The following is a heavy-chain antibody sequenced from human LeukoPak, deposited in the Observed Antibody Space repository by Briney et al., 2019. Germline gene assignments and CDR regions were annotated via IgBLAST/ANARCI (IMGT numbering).Heavy chain of an antibody. V-gene: IGHV1-3*01. CDR3: ARGAPYGDYRA. D-gene: IGHD4-17*01. J-gene: IGHJ5*02. Sequence: ASVKVSCKASGYTFTSYYMHWVRQAPGQRLEWMGWINAGNGNTKYSQKFQGRVTITRDTSASTAYMELSSLRSEDTAVYYCARGAPYGDYRAWGQGTLVTVSS. CDR2: INAGNGNT. CDR1: GYTFTSYY.